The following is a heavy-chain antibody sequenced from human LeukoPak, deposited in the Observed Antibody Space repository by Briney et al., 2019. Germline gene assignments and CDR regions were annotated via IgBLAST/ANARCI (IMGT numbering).Heavy chain of an antibody. CDR3: AREQSEPRGWFDP. V-gene: IGHV4-34*01. CDR1: GGSFSGYY. D-gene: IGHD1-14*01. CDR2: INHSGST. Sequence: SETLSLTCAVYGGSFSGYYWSWIRQPPGKGLEWIGEINHSGSTNYNPSLRSRFTISVDTSKNQFSLKLSSVTAADTAVYYCAREQSEPRGWFDPWGQGTLVTVSS. J-gene: IGHJ5*02.